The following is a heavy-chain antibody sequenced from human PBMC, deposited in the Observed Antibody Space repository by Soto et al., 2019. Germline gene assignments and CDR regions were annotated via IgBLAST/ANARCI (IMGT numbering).Heavy chain of an antibody. CDR2: ISWNSNSI. CDR1: GFTFESYA. D-gene: IGHD6-19*01. Sequence: GGSLRLSCEASGFTFESYAMHWIRQAPGKGLEWVSGISWNSNSIGYADSVKGRFTISRDNAKNSLYLQMNSLRVEDTAFYYCAKGIEQWLSNWFDPWGQGTLVTVS. J-gene: IGHJ5*02. V-gene: IGHV3-9*01. CDR3: AKGIEQWLSNWFDP.